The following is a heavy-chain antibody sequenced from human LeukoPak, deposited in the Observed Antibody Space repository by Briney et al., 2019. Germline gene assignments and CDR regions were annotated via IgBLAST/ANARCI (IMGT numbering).Heavy chain of an antibody. V-gene: IGHV3-23*01. D-gene: IGHD3-22*01. J-gene: IGHJ3*02. CDR1: GFTFSSYG. CDR2: TSSSGGTT. CDR3: AKVRSGYYNDAFDM. Sequence: GGSLRLSCAASGFTFSSYGMAWVRQAPGKGLEWVSVTSSSGGTTYYADSVKGRFTMSRDSSKNTLYLQMKSLRADDTALYYCAKVRSGYYNDAFDMWGQGTMVTVSS.